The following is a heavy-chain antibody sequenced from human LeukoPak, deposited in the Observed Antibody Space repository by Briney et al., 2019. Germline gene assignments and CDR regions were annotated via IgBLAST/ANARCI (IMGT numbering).Heavy chain of an antibody. J-gene: IGHJ3*02. V-gene: IGHV5-51*01. CDR2: IYPGDSDT. Sequence: GESLKISCKGSGYSFTSYWIGWVRQMPGKGLEWMGIIYPGDSDTRYGPSFQGQVTISADKSISTAYLQWSSLKASDTAMYYCARQYSIRYYYDSSGSDAFDIWGQGTMVTVSS. CDR3: ARQYSIRYYYDSSGSDAFDI. D-gene: IGHD3-22*01. CDR1: GYSFTSYW.